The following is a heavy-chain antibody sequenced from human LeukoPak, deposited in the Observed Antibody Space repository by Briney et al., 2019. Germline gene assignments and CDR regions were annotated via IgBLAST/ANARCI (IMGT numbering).Heavy chain of an antibody. V-gene: IGHV1-69*13. CDR2: IIPIFGTA. CDR3: ARGSSSSSLIDY. D-gene: IGHD6-13*01. CDR1: GGTFSSYA. J-gene: IGHJ4*02. Sequence: GASVKVSCKASGGTFSSYAISWVRQAPGQGLEWMGGIIPIFGTANYAQKFQGRVTTTADESTSTAYMELSSVTAADTAVYYCARGSSSSSLIDYWGQGTLVTVSS.